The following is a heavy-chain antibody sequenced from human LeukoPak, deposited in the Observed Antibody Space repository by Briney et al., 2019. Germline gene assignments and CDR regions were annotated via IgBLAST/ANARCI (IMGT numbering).Heavy chain of an antibody. J-gene: IGHJ4*02. CDR1: GFTFSSYS. V-gene: IGHV3-21*01. CDR3: ARGLGATFYHY. D-gene: IGHD3-16*01. CDR2: ISSSSSYI. Sequence: PGGSLRLSCAASGFTFSSYSMNWVRQAPGEGLEWVSSISSSSSYIYYADSVKGRFTISRDNAKNSLYLQMSSLRAEDTALYYCARGLGATFYHYWGQGTLVTVSS.